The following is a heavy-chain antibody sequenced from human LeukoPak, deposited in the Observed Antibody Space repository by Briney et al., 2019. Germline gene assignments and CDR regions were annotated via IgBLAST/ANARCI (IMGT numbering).Heavy chain of an antibody. CDR3: ARVSRIALAGLFDY. Sequence: SETLSLTCTVSGGSISSYYWSWIRQPPGKGLEWIGYIYYSGSTNYNPSLKSRVTISVDTSKNQFSLKLSSVTAADTAVYYCARVSRIALAGLFDYWGQGTLVTVSS. D-gene: IGHD6-19*01. V-gene: IGHV4-59*01. J-gene: IGHJ4*02. CDR1: GGSISSYY. CDR2: IYYSGST.